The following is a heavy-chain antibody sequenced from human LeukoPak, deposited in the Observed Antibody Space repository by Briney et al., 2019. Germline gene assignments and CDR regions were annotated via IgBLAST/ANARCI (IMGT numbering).Heavy chain of an antibody. Sequence: ASVKVSCKTSGGTFSGYGISWVRQAPGQGLEWMGRITGNSDNTNYAQSLQGRVTMTADTSTTTVYMELNSLKSDDTAVYYCATSRRNSGSYRFESWGQGTLVTVSS. CDR1: GGTFSGYG. J-gene: IGHJ4*02. D-gene: IGHD1-26*01. CDR2: ITGNSDNT. CDR3: ATSRRNSGSYRFES. V-gene: IGHV1-18*01.